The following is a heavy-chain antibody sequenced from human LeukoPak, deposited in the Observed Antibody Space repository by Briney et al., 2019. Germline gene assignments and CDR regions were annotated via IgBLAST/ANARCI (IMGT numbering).Heavy chain of an antibody. CDR1: GYTLTELS. CDR2: FDPEDGET. Sequence: ASVKVSCKVSGYTLTELSMHWVRQAPGKGLEWMGGFDPEDGETIYAQKFQGRVTMTEDTSTDTAYMELSSLRSEDTAVYYCAREPVVLRFLEWSKNNNWFDPWGQGTLVTVSS. J-gene: IGHJ5*02. D-gene: IGHD3-3*01. V-gene: IGHV1-24*01. CDR3: AREPVVLRFLEWSKNNNWFDP.